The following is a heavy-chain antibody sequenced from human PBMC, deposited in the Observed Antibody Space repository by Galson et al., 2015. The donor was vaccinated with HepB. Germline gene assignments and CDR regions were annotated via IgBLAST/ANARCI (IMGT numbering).Heavy chain of an antibody. V-gene: IGHV7-4-1*02. CDR3: ARALQSSGWWSGGWYFDL. CDR1: GYTFTSYA. J-gene: IGHJ2*01. CDR2: INTNTGNP. Sequence: SVKVSCKASGYTFTSYAMNWVRQAPGQGLEWMGWINTNTGNPTYAQGFTGRFVFSLDTSVSTAYLQISSLKAEDTAVYYCARALQSSGWWSGGWYFDLWGRGTLVTVSS. D-gene: IGHD6-19*01.